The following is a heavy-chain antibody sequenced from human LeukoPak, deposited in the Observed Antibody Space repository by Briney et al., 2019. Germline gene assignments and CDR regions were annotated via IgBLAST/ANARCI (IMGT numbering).Heavy chain of an antibody. CDR1: GFTFSSYA. CDR2: ISGRGGRT. D-gene: IGHD6-19*01. J-gene: IGHJ6*04. V-gene: IGHV3-23*01. CDR3: AKDFSSQSIAVAGRPYYYYYGMDV. Sequence: GGSLRLSCAASGFTFSSYAMSWVRQAPGKGLEWVSAISGRGGRTYYADSVKGRFTISRDNSKNTLYLQMNSLRAEDTAVYYCAKDFSSQSIAVAGRPYYYYYGMDVWGKGTTVTVSS.